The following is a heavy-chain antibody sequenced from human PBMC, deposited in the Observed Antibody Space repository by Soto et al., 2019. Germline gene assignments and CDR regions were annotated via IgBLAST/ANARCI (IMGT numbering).Heavy chain of an antibody. J-gene: IGHJ4*02. V-gene: IGHV1-69*01. D-gene: IGHD6-13*01. CDR3: ASGASRWYPYFFDS. Sequence: QAQLVQSGAEVRKPGSSVKLSCKASEGTFNSYAIAWVRQAPGQGLEWMGGIIPYYNTLNYAQKFQDRVTSTADDSTNTVYMELSSLRSDDTAVYFCASGASRWYPYFFDSWAQGTLVTVSS. CDR1: EGTFNSYA. CDR2: IIPYYNTL.